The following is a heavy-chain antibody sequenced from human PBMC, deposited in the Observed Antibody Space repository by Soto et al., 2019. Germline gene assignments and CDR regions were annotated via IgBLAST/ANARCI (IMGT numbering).Heavy chain of an antibody. V-gene: IGHV4-39*01. CDR2: IYYSGST. J-gene: IGHJ4*02. CDR1: GGSISSSSYY. Sequence: QLQLQESGPGLVKPSETLSLTCTVSGGSISSSSYYWGWIRQPPGKGLEWIGSIYYSGSTYYNPSLKSRVTISVDTSKNQFSLKLSSVTAADTAVYYCASYGSGSYYKYTFDYWGQGTLVTVSS. CDR3: ASYGSGSYYKYTFDY. D-gene: IGHD3-10*01.